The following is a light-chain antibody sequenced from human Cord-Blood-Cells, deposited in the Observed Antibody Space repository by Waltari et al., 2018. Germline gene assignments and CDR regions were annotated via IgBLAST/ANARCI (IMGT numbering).Light chain of an antibody. CDR3: SSYTSSSTYV. V-gene: IGLV2-14*01. Sequence: QSALTQPASVSSSPGQSITISCPGTSTDVGGYNYVSWYQQHPGKAPTLMIYDVSKRPSGVSNRFSGSKSGNTASLTISGLQAEDEADYYCSSYTSSSTYVFGTGTKVTVL. J-gene: IGLJ1*01. CDR2: DVS. CDR1: STDVGGYNY.